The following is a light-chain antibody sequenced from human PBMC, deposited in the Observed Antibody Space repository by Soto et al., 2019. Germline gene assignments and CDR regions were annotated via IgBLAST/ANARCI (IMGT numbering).Light chain of an antibody. Sequence: DIQMTQSPSSLSASVGARVTITCRASQNIDRHLHWYQQRPGKAPNLLISHASSLQSGVPSRFSGSGSGTDFNLTISSLQREDCANDYCQHSHITQYSFGQGTTLEIK. J-gene: IGKJ2*03. CDR2: HAS. V-gene: IGKV1-39*01. CDR1: QNIDRH. CDR3: QHSHITQYS.